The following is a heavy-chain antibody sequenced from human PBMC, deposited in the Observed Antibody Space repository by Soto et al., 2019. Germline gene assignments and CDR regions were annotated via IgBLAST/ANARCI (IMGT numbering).Heavy chain of an antibody. CDR3: ARGWEYYGMDV. CDR1: VGAISSDDSY. Sequence: PSQTLPLTCTVSVGAISSDDSYWNWLRQRPGKGLEWIGNIYYRGNTNYDPSLNSRIILSMEMSENQFSRKLTSVTAADTSVYYCARGWEYYGMDVWGQGTTVTVSS. D-gene: IGHD1-26*01. J-gene: IGHJ6*02. V-gene: IGHV4-31*03. CDR2: IYYRGNT.